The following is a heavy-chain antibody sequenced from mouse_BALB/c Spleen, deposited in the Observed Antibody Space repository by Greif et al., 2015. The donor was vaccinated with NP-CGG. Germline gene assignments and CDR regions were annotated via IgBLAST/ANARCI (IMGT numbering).Heavy chain of an antibody. J-gene: IGHJ2*01. Sequence: EVMLVESGGGLVKPGGSLKLSCAASGFAFSSYDMSWVRQTPETRLEWVAYISSGGGSTYYPDTVKGRFTISRDNAKSTLCLQMSSLKSEDTDMYYCARRDYEGYYYFDYWGQGTTLTVSS. D-gene: IGHD2-3*01. V-gene: IGHV5-12-1*01. CDR3: ARRDYEGYYYFDY. CDR2: ISSGGGST. CDR1: GFAFSSYD.